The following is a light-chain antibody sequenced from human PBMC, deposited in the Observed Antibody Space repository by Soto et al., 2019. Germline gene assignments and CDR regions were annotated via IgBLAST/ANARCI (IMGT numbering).Light chain of an antibody. CDR1: SSDVGGYNY. J-gene: IGLJ3*02. V-gene: IGLV2-14*01. CDR2: DVS. Sequence: QSALTQPASVSGSPGQSITISCTGTSSDVGGYNYVSWYQQHPGKAPKLMIHDVSNRPSGVPNRFSGSKSGNTASLTISGLQAEDEADYYCSSYTGSSDPGVFGGGTKVTVL. CDR3: SSYTGSSDPGV.